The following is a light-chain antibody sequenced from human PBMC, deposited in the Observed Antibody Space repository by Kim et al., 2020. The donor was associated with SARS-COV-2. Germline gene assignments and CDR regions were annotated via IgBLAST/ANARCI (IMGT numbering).Light chain of an antibody. Sequence: HTSTISCIGTNSDLGGYNYVSWYQQHPGKAPKLMIYDVSNRPSGVSNRFSGSKSGNTASLTISGLQAEDEADYYCSSYTSSSTFVFGTGTKVTVL. V-gene: IGLV2-14*03. CDR2: DVS. CDR3: SSYTSSSTFV. CDR1: NSDLGGYNY. J-gene: IGLJ1*01.